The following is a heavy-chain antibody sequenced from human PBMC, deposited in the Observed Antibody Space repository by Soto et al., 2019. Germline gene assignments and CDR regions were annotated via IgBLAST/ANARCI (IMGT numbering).Heavy chain of an antibody. CDR1: GFTFSSYS. CDR2: ISSSSSTI. V-gene: IGHV3-48*02. D-gene: IGHD6-13*01. J-gene: IGHJ4*02. Sequence: EVQLVESGGGLVQPGGSLRLSCAASGFTFSSYSMNWVRQAPGKGLEWVSYISSSSSTIYYADSVKGRFTISRDNAKNSLYLQMNSLRDEDTAVYYGAKEPSSSWYSFDYWGQGTLVTVSS. CDR3: AKEPSSSWYSFDY.